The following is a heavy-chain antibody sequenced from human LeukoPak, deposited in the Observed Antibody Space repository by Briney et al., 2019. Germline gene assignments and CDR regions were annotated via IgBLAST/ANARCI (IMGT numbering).Heavy chain of an antibody. CDR1: GGSISSYY. Sequence: SETLSLTCTVSGGSISSYYWSWIRQPPGKGLEWIGSIYHSGSTNYNPSLKSRVTISVDTSKNQFSLKLSSVTAADTAVYYCARGRYYDSSGYPKYYYYYYMDVWGKGTTVTVSS. CDR3: ARGRYYDSSGYPKYYYYYYMDV. V-gene: IGHV4-59*12. CDR2: IYHSGST. J-gene: IGHJ6*03. D-gene: IGHD3-22*01.